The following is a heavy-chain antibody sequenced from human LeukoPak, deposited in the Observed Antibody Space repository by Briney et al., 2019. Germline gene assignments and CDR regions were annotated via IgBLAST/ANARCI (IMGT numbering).Heavy chain of an antibody. V-gene: IGHV3-7*01. CDR2: IKQHGNEK. CDR1: VFILNSYW. D-gene: IGHD1-14*01. J-gene: IGHJ5*02. Sequence: GVSLRLSHAASVFILNSYWISWVPQAPGKGLEGGVNIKQHGNEKHYVDSVKGRFTISRDNAKNSLYLQMNSLGDEDTAVYYCARVYRNWFDPWGQGTLVTVSS. CDR3: ARVYRNWFDP.